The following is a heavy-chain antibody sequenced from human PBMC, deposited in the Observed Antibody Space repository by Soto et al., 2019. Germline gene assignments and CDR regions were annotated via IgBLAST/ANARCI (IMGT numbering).Heavy chain of an antibody. CDR2: ISGSGGGT. J-gene: IGHJ3*02. D-gene: IGHD4-17*01. Sequence: VQLLESGGGLVQPGGSLRLSCAASGFTFSTYAMSWVRQAPGKGLEWVSAISGSGGGTYYADSLRGRFTISRDNSINTLYLQMDSLRTEDTAVYYCAHPRGYGVFDAYDIWGQGALVTVS. CDR1: GFTFSTYA. V-gene: IGHV3-23*01. CDR3: AHPRGYGVFDAYDI.